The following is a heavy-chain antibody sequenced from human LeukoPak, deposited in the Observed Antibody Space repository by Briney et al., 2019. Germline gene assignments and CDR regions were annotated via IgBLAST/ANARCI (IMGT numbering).Heavy chain of an antibody. V-gene: IGHV5-51*01. CDR1: GYSFTSHW. D-gene: IGHD4-23*01. CDR3: ARGATTTVVTPFDY. Sequence: ASVKVSCKGSGYSFTSHWIGWVRQMSGKGLEWMGIIYPGDSDTRYRPSFQGQVTISADKSISTAYLQWSSLKASDTAMYYCARGATTTVVTPFDYWGQGTLVTVSS. J-gene: IGHJ4*02. CDR2: IYPGDSDT.